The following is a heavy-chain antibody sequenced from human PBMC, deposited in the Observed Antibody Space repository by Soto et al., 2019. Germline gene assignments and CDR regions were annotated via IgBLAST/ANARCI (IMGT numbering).Heavy chain of an antibody. CDR1: GFTFSSYG. Sequence: QVQLVESGGGVVQPGRSLRLSCAASGFTFSSYGMHWVRQAPGKGLEWVAVIWYDGSNKYYADSVKGRFTISRDNSKNTLYMHMNSLRAEDKAVYYCARARFGVLLYQPGMDVWGQGTTVTVSS. CDR2: IWYDGSNK. V-gene: IGHV3-33*01. CDR3: ARARFGVLLYQPGMDV. D-gene: IGHD3-10*01. J-gene: IGHJ6*02.